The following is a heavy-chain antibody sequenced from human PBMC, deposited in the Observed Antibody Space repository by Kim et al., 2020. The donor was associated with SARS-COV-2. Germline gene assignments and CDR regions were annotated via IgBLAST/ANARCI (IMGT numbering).Heavy chain of an antibody. CDR1: GGSISSGGYY. Sequence: SETLSLTCTVSGGSISSGGYYWSWIRQHPGKGLEWIGYIYYSGSTYYNPSLKSRVTISVDTSKNQFSLKLSSVTAADTAVYYCARVCRSRFVRGVIITNFDYWGQGTLVTVSS. CDR2: IYYSGST. CDR3: ARVCRSRFVRGVIITNFDY. V-gene: IGHV4-31*03. D-gene: IGHD3-10*01. J-gene: IGHJ4*02.